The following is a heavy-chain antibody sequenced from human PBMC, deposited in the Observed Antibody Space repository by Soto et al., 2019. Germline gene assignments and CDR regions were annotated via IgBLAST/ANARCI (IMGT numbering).Heavy chain of an antibody. J-gene: IGHJ2*01. Sequence: GGSLRLSCAASGFTFSSYAMHWVRQAPGKGLEWVAVISYDGSNKYYADSVKGRFTISRDNSKNTLYLQMNSLRAEDTAVYYCARDPLWGTAMVLWYFDLWGRGTLVT. CDR2: ISYDGSNK. D-gene: IGHD5-18*01. CDR3: ARDPLWGTAMVLWYFDL. V-gene: IGHV3-30-3*01. CDR1: GFTFSSYA.